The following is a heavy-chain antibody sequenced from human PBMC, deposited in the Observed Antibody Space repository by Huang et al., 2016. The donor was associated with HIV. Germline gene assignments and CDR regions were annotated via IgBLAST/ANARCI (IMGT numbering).Heavy chain of an antibody. Sequence: QVQLEQWGAGLLKASETLSLTCAVYGGSFSGYYWNWLRQAPGKGLGWVGEINHRGKTNYNPSLKGRVNMSVDTSKSQFSLYLTSLSAADTGTYFCARRYNSRRDYWGRGTLVTVHS. D-gene: IGHD3-22*01. CDR1: GGSFSGYY. CDR3: ARRYNSRRDY. V-gene: IGHV4-34*02. CDR2: INHRGKT. J-gene: IGHJ4*02.